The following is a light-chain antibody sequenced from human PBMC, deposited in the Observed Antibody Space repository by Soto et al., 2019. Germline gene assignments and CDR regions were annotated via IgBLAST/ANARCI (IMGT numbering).Light chain of an antibody. CDR3: QQDSTYPLT. V-gene: IGKV1-5*03. J-gene: IGKJ4*01. CDR1: QRISSW. Sequence: DIQMTQAPSTRSASVGDRVTITCRASQRISSWLAGYQQKPGKAPQILIYKASNLQSGVPSRLRGSASGSDFTLTISSLQPDDCATYCCQQDSTYPLTFGGGTKVEI. CDR2: KAS.